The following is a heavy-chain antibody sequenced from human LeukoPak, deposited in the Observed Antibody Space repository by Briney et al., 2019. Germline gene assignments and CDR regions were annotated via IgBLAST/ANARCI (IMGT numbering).Heavy chain of an antibody. CDR1: GFTFDDYA. CDR2: ISWNSGSI. CDR3: AKALAVAGTSGFDH. Sequence: PGGSLRLSCAASGFTFDDYAMHWVRQAPGKGLEWVSGISWNSGSIGYADSVKGRFTISRDNAKNSLYLQMNSLRAEDTALYYCAKALAVAGTSGFDHWGQGTLVTVSS. D-gene: IGHD6-19*01. V-gene: IGHV3-9*01. J-gene: IGHJ4*02.